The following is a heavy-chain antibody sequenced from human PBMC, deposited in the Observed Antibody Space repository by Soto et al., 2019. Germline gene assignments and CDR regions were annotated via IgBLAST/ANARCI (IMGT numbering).Heavy chain of an antibody. CDR2: ISGSSDNT. J-gene: IGHJ5*02. CDR3: ATITMMT. Sequence: QVQLVESGGDLVKPGGSLRLSCAASGFTFSDYYMSWIRQAPGKGLEWLSYISGSSDNTNYADSVKGRFTISRDNAKKSLYLEMNSLRAEDTAVYYCATITMMTWGQGTLVTVSS. V-gene: IGHV3-11*06. D-gene: IGHD3-22*01. CDR1: GFTFSDYY.